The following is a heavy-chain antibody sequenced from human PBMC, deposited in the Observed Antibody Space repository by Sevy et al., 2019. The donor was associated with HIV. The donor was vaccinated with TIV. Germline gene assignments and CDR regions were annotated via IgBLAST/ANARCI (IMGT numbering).Heavy chain of an antibody. V-gene: IGHV3-15*07. CDR1: GFTFSNAW. D-gene: IGHD3-16*02. CDR3: TTQTNYDYVWGSYRSDAFDI. Sequence: GGSLRLSCAASGFTFSNAWMNWVRQAPGKGLEWVGRIKSKTDGGTTDYAAPVKGRFTITRDDSKNTLYLQMTGLKTEDTAVYYCTTQTNYDYVWGSYRSDAFDIWGQGTMVTVSS. CDR2: IKSKTDGGTT. J-gene: IGHJ3*02.